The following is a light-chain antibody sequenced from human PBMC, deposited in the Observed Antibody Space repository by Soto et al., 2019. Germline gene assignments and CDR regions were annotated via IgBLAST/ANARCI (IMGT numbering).Light chain of an antibody. CDR3: QQYGTSQEYT. V-gene: IGKV3-20*01. J-gene: IGKJ2*01. Sequence: EIVWTRSPVSLSGXXGQGSTLCCSSIQSVTSVYLAWYQQKPGQAPRVLIFGASSRATGIPDRFIGSGSGTDFTLTISRLEPEDFAVYYCQQYGTSQEYTFGQGTMVDIK. CDR2: GAS. CDR1: QSVTSVY.